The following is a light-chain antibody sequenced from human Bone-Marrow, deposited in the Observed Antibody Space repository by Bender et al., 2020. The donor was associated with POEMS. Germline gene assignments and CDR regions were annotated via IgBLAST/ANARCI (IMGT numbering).Light chain of an antibody. Sequence: QSDLTQPASVSGSPGQSITISCTGSSSDIGTYDLVSWYQHLPGKAPKLLIYEVTERPSGVSYRFSGSKSGNTASLTISGLQAEDEADFYCCSYADNSVWVFGGGTKLTVL. CDR3: CSYADNSVWV. V-gene: IGLV2-23*02. CDR2: EVT. J-gene: IGLJ3*02. CDR1: SSDIGTYDL.